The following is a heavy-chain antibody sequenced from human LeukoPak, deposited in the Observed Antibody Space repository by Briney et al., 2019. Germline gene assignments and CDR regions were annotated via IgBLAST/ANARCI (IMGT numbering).Heavy chain of an antibody. V-gene: IGHV3-30*02. J-gene: IGHJ4*02. CDR3: ARDHDSSSAFDY. CDR1: GFTFSSYG. CDR2: IRYDRRNQ. D-gene: IGHD6-13*01. Sequence: GGSLRLSCAASGFTFSSYGMHWVRQAPGKGLEWVAFIRYDRRNQYYADSVKGRFTISRDNSKNTLYLQMNSLRAEDTAVYYCARDHDSSSAFDYWGQGTLVTVSS.